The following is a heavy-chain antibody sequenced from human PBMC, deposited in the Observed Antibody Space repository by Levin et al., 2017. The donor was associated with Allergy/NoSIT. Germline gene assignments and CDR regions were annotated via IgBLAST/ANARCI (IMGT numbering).Heavy chain of an antibody. V-gene: IGHV4-34*01. D-gene: IGHD1-26*01. Sequence: PSETLSLTCAVYGGSFSGYYWSWIRHPPGKGLEWIGEINHSGSTNYKPSLKSRVTISVDTSKNQFSLKVRSVTVADTAVYYCAGRAFPRLFAYWGQGTLVTVSS. CDR1: GGSFSGYY. CDR3: AGRAFPRLFAY. J-gene: IGHJ4*02. CDR2: INHSGST.